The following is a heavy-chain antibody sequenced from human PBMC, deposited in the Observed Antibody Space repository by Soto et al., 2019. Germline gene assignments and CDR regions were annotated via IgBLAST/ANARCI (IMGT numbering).Heavy chain of an antibody. V-gene: IGHV4-59*01. Sequence: QVQLQESGPGLVKPSETLSLTCTVSGGSISSYYWSWIRQPPGKGLEWIGYIYYSGSTNYNPSLKSRVTISVDTSKNQFSLKLSSVTAADTAVYYCATSGRYYDILTGYRSHFYYYYGMDVWGQGTTVTVSS. CDR2: IYYSGST. CDR3: ATSGRYYDILTGYRSHFYYYYGMDV. J-gene: IGHJ6*02. CDR1: GGSISSYY. D-gene: IGHD3-9*01.